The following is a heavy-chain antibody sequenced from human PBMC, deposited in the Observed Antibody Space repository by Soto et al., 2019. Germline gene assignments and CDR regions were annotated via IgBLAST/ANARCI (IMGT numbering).Heavy chain of an antibody. D-gene: IGHD2-2*01. Sequence: EVQLVESGGGLVQPGGSLRLSCAASGFTVSSNYMSWVRQAPGKGLEWVSVIYSGGNTYYADSVKGRFTISRDNSKNSLYLQMNSLRDEDTAVYYCARAAVIPAAMGVGGWFDPWGQGTLVTVSS. CDR1: GFTVSSNY. J-gene: IGHJ5*02. CDR2: IYSGGNT. V-gene: IGHV3-66*01. CDR3: ARAAVIPAAMGVGGWFDP.